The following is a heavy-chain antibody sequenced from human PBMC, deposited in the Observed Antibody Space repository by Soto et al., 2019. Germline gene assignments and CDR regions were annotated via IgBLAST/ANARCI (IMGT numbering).Heavy chain of an antibody. V-gene: IGHV1-69*02. J-gene: IGHJ4*02. D-gene: IGHD3-10*01. CDR1: GGTFSSYT. Sequence: GASVKVSCKASGGTFSSYTISWVRQAPGQGLEWMGRIIPILGIANYAQKFQGRVTITADKSTSTAYMELSSLRSEDTAEYYCARGMGMVRPNDYWGQGTLVTVSS. CDR2: IIPILGIA. CDR3: ARGMGMVRPNDY.